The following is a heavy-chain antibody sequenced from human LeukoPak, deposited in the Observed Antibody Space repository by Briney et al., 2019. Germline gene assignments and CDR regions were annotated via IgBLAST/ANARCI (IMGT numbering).Heavy chain of an antibody. J-gene: IGHJ6*02. CDR2: IQYDGSNK. D-gene: IGHD6-6*01. Sequence: GGSLRLSCAVSGFTFSSYGMHWVRLAPGKGLEWVAFIQYDGSNKYYANSVKGRFTISRDIFQNTLYLQMNNLRAEDTAVYYCARGPIAAAAERYYYGMDVWGQGTTVTVSS. V-gene: IGHV3-30*02. CDR1: GFTFSSYG. CDR3: ARGPIAAAAERYYYGMDV.